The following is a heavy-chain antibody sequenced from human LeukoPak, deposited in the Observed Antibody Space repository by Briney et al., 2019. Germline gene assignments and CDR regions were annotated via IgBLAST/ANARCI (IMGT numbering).Heavy chain of an antibody. J-gene: IGHJ6*02. CDR2: INHSGRT. Sequence: PSVTLSLTCAVYGGFFSDYFWVWIRQPPGKGLEWVGEINHSGRTYYNPSLKSRVTISVDTSKNQFSLNLSSVTAADTAVYYCARDVVVVPAAIHYGMDVWGQGTTVTVSS. V-gene: IGHV4-34*01. D-gene: IGHD2-2*01. CDR1: GGFFSDYF. CDR3: ARDVVVVPAAIHYGMDV.